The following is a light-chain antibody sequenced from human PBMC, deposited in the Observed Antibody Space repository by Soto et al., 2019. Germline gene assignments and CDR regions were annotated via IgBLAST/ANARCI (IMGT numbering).Light chain of an antibody. CDR2: HAS. Sequence: DIQMTQSPSTLSASVGDRVTITCRASQSIGSWLAWYQQKPGTAPKLLIYHASTLESGVPSRFSGSGSGTDFTFTISSLQPEDIATYFCQQYYTYSTFGQGTRLEI. CDR3: QQYYTYST. CDR1: QSIGSW. J-gene: IGKJ5*01. V-gene: IGKV1-5*01.